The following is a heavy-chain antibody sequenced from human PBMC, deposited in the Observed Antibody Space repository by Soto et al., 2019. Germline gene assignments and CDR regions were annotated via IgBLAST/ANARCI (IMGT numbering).Heavy chain of an antibody. CDR2: ISYDGSNK. D-gene: IGHD1-7*01. Sequence: VQLVESGGGVVQPGRSLRLSCAASGFTFSSYAMHWVRQAPGKGLEWVAVISYDGSNKYYADSVKGRFTISRDNSKNTLYLQMNSLRAEDTAVYYCARPTSLLELFPNYGMDVWGQGTTVTVSS. CDR3: ARPTSLLELFPNYGMDV. CDR1: GFTFSSYA. J-gene: IGHJ6*02. V-gene: IGHV3-30-3*01.